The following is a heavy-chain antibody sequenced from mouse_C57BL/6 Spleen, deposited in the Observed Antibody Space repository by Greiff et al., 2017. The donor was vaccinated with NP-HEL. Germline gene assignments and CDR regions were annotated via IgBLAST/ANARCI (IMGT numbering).Heavy chain of an antibody. CDR3: ARTGNQTYYAMDY. J-gene: IGHJ4*01. CDR2: IDPSDSET. Sequence: VQLQQPGAELVRPGSSVKLSCKASGYTFTSYWMHWVKQRPIQGLEWIGNIDPSDSETHYNQKFKDKATLTVDKSSSTAYMQLSSLTSEDSAVYYCARTGNQTYYAMDYWGQGTSVTVSS. V-gene: IGHV1-52*01. CDR1: GYTFTSYW.